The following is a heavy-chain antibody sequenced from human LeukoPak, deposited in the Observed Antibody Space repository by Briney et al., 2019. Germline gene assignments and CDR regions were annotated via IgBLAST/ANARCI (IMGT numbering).Heavy chain of an antibody. Sequence: GRSLRLSCAASGFTFSIYAMNWVRQAPGKELEWVTVISSDGSNEYYADSVKGRFTISRDNSKNTLYLQMNSLRTEDTAVYYCATDRASKGEQWLGYLSFWGQGTLVTVSS. J-gene: IGHJ4*02. D-gene: IGHD6-19*01. CDR1: GFTFSIYA. V-gene: IGHV3-30*03. CDR3: ATDRASKGEQWLGYLSF. CDR2: ISSDGSNE.